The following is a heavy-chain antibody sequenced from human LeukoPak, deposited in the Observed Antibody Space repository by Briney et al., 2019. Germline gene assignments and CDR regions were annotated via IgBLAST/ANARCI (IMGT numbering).Heavy chain of an antibody. V-gene: IGHV4-4*02. CDR3: ARDRGTPDYYDTRGYDY. D-gene: IGHD3-22*01. Sequence: SETLSLTCAVSGGSISSSNWWSWVRQPPGKGLEWIGEIYHSGSTNYNPSLKSRVTISVDKSKNQFSLKLSSVTAADTAVYYCARDRGTPDYYDTRGYDYWGQGTLVTVSS. CDR1: GGSISSSNW. J-gene: IGHJ4*02. CDR2: IYHSGST.